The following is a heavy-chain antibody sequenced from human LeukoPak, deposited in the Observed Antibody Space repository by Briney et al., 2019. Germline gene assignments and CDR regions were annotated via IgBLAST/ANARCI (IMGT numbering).Heavy chain of an antibody. J-gene: IGHJ4*02. V-gene: IGHV1-2*02. CDR2: INPNSGGT. Sequence: GASVKVSCKASGYTFTGYYMHWVRQAPGQGLEWMGWINPNSGGTNYAQKFQGRVTMTRDTSISTAYMELSRLRSDDTAVYYCARDQAAGPLYYFDYWGQGTLVTVSS. D-gene: IGHD6-13*01. CDR1: GYTFTGYY. CDR3: ARDQAAGPLYYFDY.